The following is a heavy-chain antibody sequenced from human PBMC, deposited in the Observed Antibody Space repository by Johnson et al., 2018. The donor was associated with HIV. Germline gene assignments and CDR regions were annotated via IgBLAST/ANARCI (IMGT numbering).Heavy chain of an antibody. J-gene: IGHJ3*02. CDR3: ARAGVVESYGSWKAFDI. V-gene: IGHV3-11*04. CDR2: ISGSGGTI. CDR1: GSTFSDYY. Sequence: VQLVESGGDLVKAGGSLRLSCAASGSTFSDYYMSWIRQAPGKGLEWVSYISGSGGTIYYADSVKGRFTISRDNAMNSVYLQMNSLRAEDTAVYYCARAGVVESYGSWKAFDIWGQGTLVTVSS. D-gene: IGHD3-10*01.